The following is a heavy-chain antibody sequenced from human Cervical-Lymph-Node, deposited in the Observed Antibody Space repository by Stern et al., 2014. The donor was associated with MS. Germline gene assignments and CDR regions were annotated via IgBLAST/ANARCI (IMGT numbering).Heavy chain of an antibody. CDR2: MNPDRGGT. V-gene: IGHV1-8*01. Sequence: VQLGESGAEVKKPGASLKLSCKTSGSTFTSDDINWVRQAPGQGLEWMGWMNPDRGGTGHAETFQGRLTISRDNSSNNHIMRTATLRSEDAAVYYWTKAWDSWGKGTLVIVSS. CDR3: TKAWDS. CDR1: GSTFTSDD. J-gene: IGHJ4*02.